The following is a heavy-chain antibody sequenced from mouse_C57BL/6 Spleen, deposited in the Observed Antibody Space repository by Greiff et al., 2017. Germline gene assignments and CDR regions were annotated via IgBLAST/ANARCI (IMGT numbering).Heavy chain of an antibody. CDR2: INPGSGGT. CDR3: ARSGMVTTPYYAMEY. Sequence: VQLQQSGAELVRPGTSVKVSCKASGYAFTNYLIEWVKQRPGQGLEWIGVINPGSGGTNYNEKFKGKATLTADKSSSTAYMQLSSLTSEDSAVYFCARSGMVTTPYYAMEYWGQGTSVTVSS. J-gene: IGHJ4*01. D-gene: IGHD2-2*01. V-gene: IGHV1-54*01. CDR1: GYAFTNYL.